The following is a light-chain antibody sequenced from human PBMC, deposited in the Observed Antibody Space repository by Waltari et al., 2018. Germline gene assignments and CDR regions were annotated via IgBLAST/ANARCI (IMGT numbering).Light chain of an antibody. CDR1: PSISDW. J-gene: IGKJ1*01. CDR3: QQYNTYWET. V-gene: IGKV1-5*03. CDR2: RAS. Sequence: DIQVTQSPSTLSASIGDRVTITCRASPSISDWLAWYQQKPGRAPKLLIHRASYLETGVPSRFSGSGSGTEFTLTISSLQPDDSATYFCQQYNTYWETFGQGTKVEIK.